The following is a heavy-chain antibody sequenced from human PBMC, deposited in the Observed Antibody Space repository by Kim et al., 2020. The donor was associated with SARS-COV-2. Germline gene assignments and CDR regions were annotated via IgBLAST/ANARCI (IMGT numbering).Heavy chain of an antibody. V-gene: IGHV4-39*07. J-gene: IGHJ6*02. D-gene: IGHD5-12*01. CDR3: ARGRSGYKCFDV. Sequence: LKSRVTISRDTSKNLFSLELTCVTAADTAVYYCARGRSGYKCFDVWGQGTTVTVSS.